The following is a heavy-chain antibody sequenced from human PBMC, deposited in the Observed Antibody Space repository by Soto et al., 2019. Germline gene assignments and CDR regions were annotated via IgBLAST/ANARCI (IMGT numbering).Heavy chain of an antibody. Sequence: SETLSLTCTVSGGSISSYYWSWIRQPPGKGLEWIGYIYYSGSTNYNPSLKSRVTISVDTSKNQFSLKLSSVTAADTAVYYCARSYRRYCSGGSCHSYYYYYMDVWGKGTTVTVSS. CDR2: IYYSGST. CDR3: ARSYRRYCSGGSCHSYYYYYMDV. V-gene: IGHV4-59*01. J-gene: IGHJ6*03. D-gene: IGHD2-15*01. CDR1: GGSISSYY.